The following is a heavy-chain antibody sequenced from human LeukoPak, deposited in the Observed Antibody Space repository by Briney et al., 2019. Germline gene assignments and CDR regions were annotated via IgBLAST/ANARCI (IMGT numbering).Heavy chain of an antibody. CDR1: GFTFSSYA. D-gene: IGHD7-27*01. J-gene: IGHJ4*02. CDR3: AARGLGTDYFDY. Sequence: GGSLRLSCAVSGFTFSSYAMSWVRQAPGKGLEWVSAISGSGGSTYYADSVKGWFTISRDNSKNTLYLQMNSLRAEDTAVYYCAARGLGTDYFDYWGQGTLVTVSS. V-gene: IGHV3-23*01. CDR2: ISGSGGST.